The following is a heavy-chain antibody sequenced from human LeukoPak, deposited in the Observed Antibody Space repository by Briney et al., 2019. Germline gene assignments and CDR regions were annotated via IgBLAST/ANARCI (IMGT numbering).Heavy chain of an antibody. D-gene: IGHD1-1*01. Sequence: GGSLRLSCAASGFTFNGYTMNWVRQPPGEGLKWVSSISGSGSSTYYADSVKGRFTISRDNSRNTLYLQMNSLRAEDTGVYYCAKSPELDYYSYYGMDVWGQGTTVTVS. CDR1: GFTFNGYT. CDR3: AKSPELDYYSYYGMDV. V-gene: IGHV3-23*01. J-gene: IGHJ6*02. CDR2: ISGSGSST.